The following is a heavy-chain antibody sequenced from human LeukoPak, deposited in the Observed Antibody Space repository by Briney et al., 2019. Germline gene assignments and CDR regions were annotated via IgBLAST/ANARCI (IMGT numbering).Heavy chain of an antibody. CDR1: GYTFTGYY. J-gene: IGHJ4*02. Sequence: ASVKVSCKASGYTFTGYYMHWVRQAPGQGLEWMGWVNPNSGGTKYAQKFQGRVNITRDTSTATGFMELTGLKSDDTAVYFCARFLGAETTFASGGQGTLAPVPP. CDR3: ARFLGAETTFAS. D-gene: IGHD3-16*01. V-gene: IGHV1-2*02. CDR2: VNPNSGGT.